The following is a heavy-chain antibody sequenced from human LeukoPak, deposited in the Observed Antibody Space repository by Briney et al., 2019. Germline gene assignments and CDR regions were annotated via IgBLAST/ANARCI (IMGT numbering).Heavy chain of an antibody. CDR3: ARHVRTSGWYLWPSWFDP. V-gene: IGHV4-39*01. CDR1: GDSVSNSHYY. D-gene: IGHD6-19*01. CDR2: TYYSGST. Sequence: SETLSLTCTVSGDSVSNSHYYWGWIRQPPGKGLEWIGTTYYSGSTDYNPSLMSRVTIFVDTSKNHLSLSLSSVTAADTAVYYCARHVRTSGWYLWPSWFDPWGQGALVTVSS. J-gene: IGHJ5*02.